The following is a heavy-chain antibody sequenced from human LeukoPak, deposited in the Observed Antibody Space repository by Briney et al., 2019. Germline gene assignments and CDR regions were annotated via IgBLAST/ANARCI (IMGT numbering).Heavy chain of an antibody. D-gene: IGHD3-3*01. CDR2: IYTSGST. J-gene: IGHJ3*02. V-gene: IGHV4-4*07. Sequence: SETLPLTCTVSGGSISSYYWSWIRQPAGKGLEWIGRIYTSGSTNYNPSLKSRVTMSVDTSKNQFSLKLSSVTAADTAVYYCARDRGDFWSGYYTIDAFDIWGQGTMVTVSS. CDR3: ARDRGDFWSGYYTIDAFDI. CDR1: GGSISSYY.